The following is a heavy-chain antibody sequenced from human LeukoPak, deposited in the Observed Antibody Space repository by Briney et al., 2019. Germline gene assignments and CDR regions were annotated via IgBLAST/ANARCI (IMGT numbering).Heavy chain of an antibody. J-gene: IGHJ5*02. CDR2: IKTKPSSYTT. CDR1: GFTFSDYY. V-gene: IGHV3-72*01. D-gene: IGHD6-13*01. Sequence: PGGSLRLSCAASGFTFSDYYMDWVRQAPGKGLEWVARIKTKPSSYTTQYAASVKGRFTISRDNSKNTLYLQMNSLRGEDTAVYYCARERIAAVGTGWFDPWGQGTLVTVSS. CDR3: ARERIAAVGTGWFDP.